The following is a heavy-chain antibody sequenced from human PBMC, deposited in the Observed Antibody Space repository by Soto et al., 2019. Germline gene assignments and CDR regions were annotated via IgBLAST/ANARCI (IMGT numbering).Heavy chain of an antibody. V-gene: IGHV3-73*01. CDR1: GFTFSGSA. D-gene: IGHD2-15*01. Sequence: GGSLRLSCAASGFTFSGSAIHWVRQASGKGLEWVGRIRSKDNNYATAYAASVKGRFTVSRDDSKNTAYLQMDSLKIEDTAMYYCTRFSMDLLRGLDPWGQGTLVTVSS. CDR3: TRFSMDLLRGLDP. J-gene: IGHJ5*02. CDR2: IRSKDNNYAT.